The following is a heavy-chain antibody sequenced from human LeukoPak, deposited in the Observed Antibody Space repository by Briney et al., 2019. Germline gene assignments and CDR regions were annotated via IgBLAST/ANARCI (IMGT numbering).Heavy chain of an antibody. V-gene: IGHV3-21*01. J-gene: IGHJ4*02. CDR1: GFTFSSYS. Sequence: PGRSLRLSCAASGFTFSSYSMNWVRQAPGKGLEWVSSISSSSSYIYYADSVKGRFTISRDNAKNSLYLQMNSLRAEDTAVYYCAGTYYYDSSPLYYFDYWGQGTLVTVSS. CDR2: ISSSSSYI. CDR3: AGTYYYDSSPLYYFDY. D-gene: IGHD3-22*01.